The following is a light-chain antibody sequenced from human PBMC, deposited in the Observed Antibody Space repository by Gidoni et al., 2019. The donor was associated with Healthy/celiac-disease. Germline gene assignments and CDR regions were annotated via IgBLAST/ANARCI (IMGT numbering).Light chain of an antibody. CDR3: LQDYNYPRS. CDR1: QGIRND. Sequence: AIQMTQSPSSLSASVGDRVTITCRASQGIRNDLGWYQQKPGKAPKLLIYAASSLQSGVPSRFSGRGSGTDFTLTISSLQPEAFATYYCLQDYNYPRSFGQGTKLEIK. V-gene: IGKV1-6*01. CDR2: AAS. J-gene: IGKJ2*04.